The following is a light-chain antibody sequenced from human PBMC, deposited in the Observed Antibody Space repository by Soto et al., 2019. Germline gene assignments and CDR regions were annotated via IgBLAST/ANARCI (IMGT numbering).Light chain of an antibody. Sequence: DIQMTQSPSTLSGSVGDRVTITCRASQTISSWLAWYQQKPGKAPKLLIYKASTLKSGVPSRFSGSGSGTEFTLTISSLQPDDFATYYCQHDKSYSEAFGQGTKVELK. CDR3: QHDKSYSEA. J-gene: IGKJ1*01. V-gene: IGKV1-5*03. CDR1: QTISSW. CDR2: KAS.